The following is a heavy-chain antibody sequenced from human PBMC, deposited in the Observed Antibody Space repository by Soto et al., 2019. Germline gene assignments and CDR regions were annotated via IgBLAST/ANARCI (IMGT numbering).Heavy chain of an antibody. CDR3: AKDGVRGLAGRITIFGVVTGIEY. Sequence: EVQLLESGGGLVQPGGSLRLSCAASGFTFSSYAMSWVRQAPGKGLEWVSAISGSGGSTYYADSVKGRLPISRDNSKNTLYLQMNSLRAEDTAVYYCAKDGVRGLAGRITIFGVVTGIEYWGQGTLVTVSS. D-gene: IGHD3-3*01. CDR2: ISGSGGST. CDR1: GFTFSSYA. V-gene: IGHV3-23*01. J-gene: IGHJ4*02.